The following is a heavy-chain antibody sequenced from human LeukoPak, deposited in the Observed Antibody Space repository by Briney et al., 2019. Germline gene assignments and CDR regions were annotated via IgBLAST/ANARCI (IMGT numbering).Heavy chain of an antibody. V-gene: IGHV4-59*08. CDR1: GGSISTYY. J-gene: IGHJ4*02. Sequence: SETLSLTCTVSGGSISTYYWSWIRQPPGKGLEWIGYIYYSGGTNYNPSLKSRVTISVATSKNQFSLKLSSVTAADTAVYYCARQEKYYYGSGSYYPPDYWGQGTLVTVSS. CDR3: ARQEKYYYGSGSYYPPDY. CDR2: IYYSGGT. D-gene: IGHD3-10*01.